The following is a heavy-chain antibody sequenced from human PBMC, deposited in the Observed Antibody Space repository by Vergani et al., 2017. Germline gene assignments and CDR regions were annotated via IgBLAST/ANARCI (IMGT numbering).Heavy chain of an antibody. CDR2: INHSGST. D-gene: IGHD5-18*01. CDR3: ARGDTAGSGGLYYYYGMDV. CDR1: GGSFSGYY. Sequence: QVQLQQWGAGLLKPSETLSLTCAVYGGSFSGYYWSWIRQPPGEGLEWIGEINHSGSTNYNPSLKSRVTLSVDTSKNQFSLKLSSVTAADTAVYYCARGDTAGSGGLYYYYGMDVWGQGTTVTVSS. J-gene: IGHJ6*02. V-gene: IGHV4-34*01.